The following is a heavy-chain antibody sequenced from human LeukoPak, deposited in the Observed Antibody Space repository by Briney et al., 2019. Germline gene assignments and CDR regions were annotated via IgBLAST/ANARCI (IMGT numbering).Heavy chain of an antibody. J-gene: IGHJ4*02. Sequence: SETLSLTCTVSGGSISSYYWSWIRQPPGKGLEWIGYIYYSGSTNYNPSLKSRVTISVDTSKNQFSLKLSSVTAADTAVYYCARSKSGYSYGYRGVRFDYWGQGTLVTVSS. D-gene: IGHD5-18*01. CDR3: ARSKSGYSYGYRGVRFDY. CDR1: GGSISSYY. V-gene: IGHV4-59*01. CDR2: IYYSGST.